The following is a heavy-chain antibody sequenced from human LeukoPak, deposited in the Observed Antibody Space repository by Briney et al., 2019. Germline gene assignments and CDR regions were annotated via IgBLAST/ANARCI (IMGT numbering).Heavy chain of an antibody. CDR2: INHSGST. D-gene: IGHD3-3*01. V-gene: IGHV4-34*01. CDR3: ARGITIFGVVMSTTYGMDV. Sequence: SETLSLTCAVYGGSFSGYYWSWIRQPPGKGLEWIGEINHSGSTNYNPSLKSRVTISVDTSKNQFSLKLSSVTAADTAVYYCARGITIFGVVMSTTYGMDVWGQGTTVTVSS. CDR1: GGSFSGYY. J-gene: IGHJ6*02.